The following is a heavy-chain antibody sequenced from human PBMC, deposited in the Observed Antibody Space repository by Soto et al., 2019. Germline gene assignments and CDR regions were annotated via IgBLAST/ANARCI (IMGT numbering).Heavy chain of an antibody. Sequence: EVQLVESGGGLVQPGGSLRLSCAASGFTFSSYAMHWVRQAPGKGLEYVSAISSNGGSTYYANSVKGRFTISRDNSKNTLDHQMGSLRAEDMAVYYCARQWLDSYYFDYWGQGTLVTVSS. CDR1: GFTFSSYA. V-gene: IGHV3-64*01. CDR3: ARQWLDSYYFDY. J-gene: IGHJ4*02. CDR2: ISSNGGST. D-gene: IGHD6-19*01.